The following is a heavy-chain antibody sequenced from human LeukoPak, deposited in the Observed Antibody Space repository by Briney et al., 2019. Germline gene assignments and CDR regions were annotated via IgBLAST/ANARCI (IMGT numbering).Heavy chain of an antibody. CDR1: GFTVSSNY. Sequence: GGSLRLSCAASGFTVSSNYMSWVRQAPGKGLEWVSVIYSGGSTYYADSVKGRFTISRDNSKNTLYLQMNSLRAEDTAVYYCARILYSYGPYTNDYWGQGTLVTVSS. J-gene: IGHJ4*02. D-gene: IGHD5-18*01. CDR3: ARILYSYGPYTNDY. CDR2: IYSGGST. V-gene: IGHV3-53*01.